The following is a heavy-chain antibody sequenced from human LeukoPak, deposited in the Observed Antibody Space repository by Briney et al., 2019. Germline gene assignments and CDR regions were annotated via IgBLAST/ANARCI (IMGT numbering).Heavy chain of an antibody. CDR3: ARDRIAAAGGFDY. CDR1: GFTFSSYA. J-gene: IGHJ4*02. D-gene: IGHD6-13*01. CDR2: ISYDGSNK. Sequence: PGGSLRLSCAASGFTFSSYAMHWVRQAPGKGLEWVAVISYDGSNKCYADSVKGRFTISRDNSKNTLYLQMNSLRAEDTAVYYCARDRIAAAGGFDYWGQGTLVTVSS. V-gene: IGHV3-30*04.